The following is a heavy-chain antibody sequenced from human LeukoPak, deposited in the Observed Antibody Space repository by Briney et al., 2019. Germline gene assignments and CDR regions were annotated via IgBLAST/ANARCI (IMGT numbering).Heavy chain of an antibody. CDR3: ARSSSIAVAGTSGY. Sequence: ASVKVSCKASGGTFSSYAISWVRQAPGQGLEWMGGIIPIFGTANYAQKFQGRVTMTRDTSTSTVYMELSSLRSEDTAVYYCARSSSIAVAGTSGYWGQGTLVTVSS. J-gene: IGHJ4*02. D-gene: IGHD6-19*01. CDR1: GGTFSSYA. CDR2: IIPIFGTA. V-gene: IGHV1-69*05.